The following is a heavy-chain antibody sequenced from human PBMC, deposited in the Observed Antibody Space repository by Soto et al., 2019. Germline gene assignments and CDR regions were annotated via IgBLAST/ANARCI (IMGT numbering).Heavy chain of an antibody. CDR2: ISAYNGNT. V-gene: IGHV1-18*01. D-gene: IGHD3-10*01. J-gene: IGHJ4*02. Sequence: ASVKVSCKASGYTLTSYGISWVRQAPGQGLEWMAWISAYNGNTNYAQKLQGRVTMTTDTSTSTAYMELRSLRSDDTAVYYCARRPDYYGSGTSEFPDYWGQGTLVTVSS. CDR3: ARRPDYYGSGTSEFPDY. CDR1: GYTLTSYG.